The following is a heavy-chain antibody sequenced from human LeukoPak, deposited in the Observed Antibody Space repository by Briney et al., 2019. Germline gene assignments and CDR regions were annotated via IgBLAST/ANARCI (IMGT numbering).Heavy chain of an antibody. J-gene: IGHJ4*02. V-gene: IGHV3-66*01. CDR2: IYSGGST. D-gene: IGHD3-22*01. CDR3: ARDRGYYYDSSGYRDY. CDR1: GFTVSSNY. Sequence: GGSLRLSCAASGFTVSSNYMSWVRQAPGKGLEWVSVIYSGGSTYCADSVKGRFTISRDNSKNTLYLQMNSLRAEDTAVYYCARDRGYYYDSSGYRDYWGQGTLVTVSS.